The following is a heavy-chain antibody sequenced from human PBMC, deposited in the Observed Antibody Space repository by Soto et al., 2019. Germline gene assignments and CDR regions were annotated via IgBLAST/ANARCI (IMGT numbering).Heavy chain of an antibody. CDR1: GFTFSSYS. D-gene: IGHD2-21*01. CDR2: ISSSSSTI. Sequence: EVQLVESGGGLVQPGGSLRLSCAASGFTFSSYSMNWVRQAPGKGLEWVSYISSSSSTIYYADSVKGRFTISRDNAKNSLYLQMNSLRAEDTAVYYCARDNGDDEVVVGAFDIWGQGTMVTVSS. CDR3: ARDNGDDEVVVGAFDI. V-gene: IGHV3-48*01. J-gene: IGHJ3*02.